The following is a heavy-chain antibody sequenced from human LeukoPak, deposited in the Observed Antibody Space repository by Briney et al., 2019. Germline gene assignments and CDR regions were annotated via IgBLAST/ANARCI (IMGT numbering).Heavy chain of an antibody. V-gene: IGHV4-34*01. CDR3: ARDLEVTLVRGVIITQDY. J-gene: IGHJ4*02. Sequence: SETLSLTCAVYGGSFSGYYWSWIRQPPGKGLEWIGEINHSGSTNYNPSLKSRVTMSVDTSKNQFSLKLSSVTAADTAVYYCARDLEVTLVRGVIITQDYRGQGTLVTVSS. CDR2: INHSGST. D-gene: IGHD3-10*01. CDR1: GGSFSGYY.